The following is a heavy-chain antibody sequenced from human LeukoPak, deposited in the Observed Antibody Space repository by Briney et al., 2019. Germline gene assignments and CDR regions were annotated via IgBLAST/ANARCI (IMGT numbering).Heavy chain of an antibody. V-gene: IGHV1-46*01. CDR1: GYTFTSYY. CDR3: ARALEWLLTHDAFDI. D-gene: IGHD3-3*01. Sequence: GASVKVSCKASGYTFTSYYMHWVRQAPGQGLAWMGIINPSGGSTSYAQKFQGRVTMTRDTSTSTVYMELSSLRSEDTAVYYCARALEWLLTHDAFDIWGQGTMVTVSS. CDR2: INPSGGST. J-gene: IGHJ3*02.